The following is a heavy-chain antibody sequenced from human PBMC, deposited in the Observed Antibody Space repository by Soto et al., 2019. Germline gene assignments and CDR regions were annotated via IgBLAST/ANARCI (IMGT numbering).Heavy chain of an antibody. CDR2: ISYDGSNK. CDR3: ARDIRRLLWFGVARFDP. CDR1: GFTFSSYA. J-gene: IGHJ5*02. V-gene: IGHV3-30-3*01. Sequence: QVQLVESGGGVVQPGRSLRLSCAASGFTFSSYAMHWVRQAPGKGLEWVAVISYDGSNKYYADSVKGRFTISRDNSKNPMYLQMNSLRAEDTAVYYCARDIRRLLWFGVARFDPWGQGTLVTVSS. D-gene: IGHD3-10*01.